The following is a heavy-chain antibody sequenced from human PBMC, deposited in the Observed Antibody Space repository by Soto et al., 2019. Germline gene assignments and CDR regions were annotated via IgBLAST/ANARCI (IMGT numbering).Heavy chain of an antibody. V-gene: IGHV3-74*01. CDR3: AKDYSSVPDY. D-gene: IGHD3-10*01. J-gene: IGHJ4*02. CDR2: MNPDGTFA. Sequence: VGSLRLSCAASGFPFGGHWMYWVRQAPGNGLVWVSRMNPDGTFASYADSVKGRFFTSRDNAKNTLYLQMNSLRDEDTAVYYCAKDYSSVPDYWGQGTLVTVSS. CDR1: GFPFGGHW.